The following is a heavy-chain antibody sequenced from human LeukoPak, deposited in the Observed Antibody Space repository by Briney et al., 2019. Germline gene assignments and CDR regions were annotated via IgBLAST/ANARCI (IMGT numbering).Heavy chain of an antibody. V-gene: IGHV1-69*05. Sequence: GASVKVSCKASGGTFSSYAISWVRQAPGQGLEWMGGIIPIFGTANYAQKFQGRVTMTTDTSTTTAYMDLRSLRSDDTAVYYCATHYYDTRDSPLDYWGQGTLVTVSS. CDR2: IIPIFGTA. J-gene: IGHJ4*02. CDR1: GGTFSSYA. D-gene: IGHD3-22*01. CDR3: ATHYYDTRDSPLDY.